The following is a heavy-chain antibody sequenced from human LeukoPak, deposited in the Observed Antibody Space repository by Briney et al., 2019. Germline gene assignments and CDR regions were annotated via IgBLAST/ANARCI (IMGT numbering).Heavy chain of an antibody. Sequence: SETLSLTCTVSGGSISSYYWSWIRQPPGKGLEWIGYIYYSGSTNYNPSLKSRVTISVDTSKNQFSLKLSSVTAADTAVYYCARDLIAVIRSRSAGINWFDPWGQGTLVTVSS. J-gene: IGHJ5*02. CDR3: ARDLIAVIRSRSAGINWFDP. CDR1: GGSISSYY. CDR2: IYYSGST. D-gene: IGHD1-14*01. V-gene: IGHV4-59*01.